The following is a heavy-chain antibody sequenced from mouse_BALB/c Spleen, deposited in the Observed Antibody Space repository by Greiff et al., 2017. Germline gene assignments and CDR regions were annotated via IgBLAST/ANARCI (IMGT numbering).Heavy chain of an antibody. D-gene: IGHD1-1*01. J-gene: IGHJ1*01. CDR3: AKHPDGYGSSFYWYFDV. CDR2: IWGGGST. Sequence: VQRVESGPGLVAPSQSLSITCTVSGFSLTDYGVSWIRQPPGKGLEWLGVIWGGGSTYYNSALKSRLSISKDNSKSQVFLKMNSLQTDDTAMYYCAKHPDGYGSSFYWYFDVWGAGTTVTVSS. V-gene: IGHV2-6-5*01. CDR1: GFSLTDYG.